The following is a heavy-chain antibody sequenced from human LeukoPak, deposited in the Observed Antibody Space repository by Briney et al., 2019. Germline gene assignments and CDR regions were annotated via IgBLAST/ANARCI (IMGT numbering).Heavy chain of an antibody. J-gene: IGHJ4*02. D-gene: IGHD3-22*01. V-gene: IGHV1-58*01. CDR2: IVVGSGNP. CDR3: AAGYDSSGYVN. Sequence: SETVSCKASGCTFISSALLWLHQAGGQGRAGIGWIVVGSGNPNYAQKFQERVTITRSMSTSTAYMELSSLCSEDTAVYYCAAGYDSSGYVNWGQGTLVTVYS. CDR1: GCTFISSA.